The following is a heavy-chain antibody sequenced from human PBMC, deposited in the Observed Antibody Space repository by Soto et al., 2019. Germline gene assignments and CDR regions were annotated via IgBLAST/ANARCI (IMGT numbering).Heavy chain of an antibody. J-gene: IGHJ4*02. CDR1: GFSLSTSGMR. V-gene: IGHV2-70*04. CDR2: IDWDDDK. D-gene: IGHD2-15*01. CDR3: TRMFHCRGCTCPVDY. Sequence: SGPTLVNPTQTITLTCTFSGFSLSTSGMRVSWIRQPPGKALEWLARIDWDDDKFYNTSLKTSLTISKDSSKNQLVLTMTNMDPVDTATYYCTRMFHCRGCTCPVDYWGQGALVTVSS.